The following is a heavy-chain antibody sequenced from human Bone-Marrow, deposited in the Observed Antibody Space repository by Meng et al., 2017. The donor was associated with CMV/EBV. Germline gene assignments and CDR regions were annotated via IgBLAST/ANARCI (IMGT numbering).Heavy chain of an antibody. V-gene: IGHV4-59*11. CDR1: GVSISTHY. CDR2: IHYTGRA. D-gene: IGHD1-1*01. CDR3: AERGGGY. Sequence: QVQLQKSGPGMVKPSETLSLTCRVSGVSISTHYWSWIRQTPGKGLEWIASIHYTGRADYSPSLKSGVTVSVDTSDSQLSLKLSSVTTADTAMYYCAERGGGYWGQGILVTVSS. J-gene: IGHJ4*02.